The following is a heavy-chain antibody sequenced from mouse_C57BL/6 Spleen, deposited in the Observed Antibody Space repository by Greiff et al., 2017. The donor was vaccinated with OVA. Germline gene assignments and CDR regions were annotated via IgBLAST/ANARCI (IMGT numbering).Heavy chain of an antibody. CDR2: IDPSDSET. V-gene: IGHV1-52*01. CDR1: GYTFTSYW. Sequence: QVHVKQSGAELVRPGSSVKLSCKASGYTFTSYWMHWVKQRPIQGLEWIGNIDPSDSETHYNQKFKDKATLTVDKSSSTAYMQLSSLTSEDSAVYYCARRDYYGSSYSLMDYWGQGTSVTVSS. D-gene: IGHD1-1*01. CDR3: ARRDYYGSSYSLMDY. J-gene: IGHJ4*01.